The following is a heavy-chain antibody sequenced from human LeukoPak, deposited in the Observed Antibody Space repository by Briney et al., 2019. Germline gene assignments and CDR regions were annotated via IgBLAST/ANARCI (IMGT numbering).Heavy chain of an antibody. V-gene: IGHV3-23*01. CDR3: AKDGGGWYTTGWYYFDF. D-gene: IGHD6-19*01. CDR2: VSGSGANT. Sequence: GGSLRLSCAASGFTFNNYDMSWVRQAPGKGLEWVSSVSGSGANTYYTDSVKGRFTISRDNAKNTLYLQMNSLRAEDTAVYYCAKDGGGWYTTGWYYFDFWGQGTLVTVSS. CDR1: GFTFNNYD. J-gene: IGHJ4*02.